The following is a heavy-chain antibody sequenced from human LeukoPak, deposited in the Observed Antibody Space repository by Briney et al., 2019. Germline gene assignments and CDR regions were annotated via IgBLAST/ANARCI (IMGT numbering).Heavy chain of an antibody. CDR3: ARGAPLILDAFDI. CDR1: GFTFSSYS. J-gene: IGHJ3*02. V-gene: IGHV3-21*01. Sequence: GGSLRLSCAASGFTFSSYSMNWVRQAPGKGLEWVSSISSSSSYIYYADSVKGRFIISRDNAKNSLYLQMNSLRAEDTAVYYCARGAPLILDAFDIWGQGTMVTVSS. CDR2: ISSSSSYI.